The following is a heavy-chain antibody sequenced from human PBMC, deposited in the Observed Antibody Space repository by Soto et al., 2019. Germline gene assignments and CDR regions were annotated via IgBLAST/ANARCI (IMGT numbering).Heavy chain of an antibody. CDR3: ARASVGVSFAY. CDR2: IYHTGST. V-gene: IGHV4-30-4*01. J-gene: IGHJ4*02. D-gene: IGHD3-22*01. CDR1: GDSISSGDYY. Sequence: SETLSLTCSVSGDSISSGDYYWSWLRQPPGKGLEWIGYIYHTGSTYYNASLKSRVIISADTSKNQFSLKLSSVTAADTAVYYCARASVGVSFAYWGQGTLVTFSS.